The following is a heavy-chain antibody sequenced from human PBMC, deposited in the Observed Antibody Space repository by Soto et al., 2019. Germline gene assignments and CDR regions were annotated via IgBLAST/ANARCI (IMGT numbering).Heavy chain of an antibody. J-gene: IGHJ4*02. CDR3: ARSSITIFGVVTAAYFDY. D-gene: IGHD3-3*01. Sequence: PGGSLRLSFAASGFTFSSYAMHWVRQAPGKGLEWVAVISYDGSNKYYADSVKGRFTISRDNSKNTLYLQMNSLRAEDTAVYYCARSSITIFGVVTAAYFDYWGQGTLVTVSS. CDR2: ISYDGSNK. V-gene: IGHV3-30-3*01. CDR1: GFTFSSYA.